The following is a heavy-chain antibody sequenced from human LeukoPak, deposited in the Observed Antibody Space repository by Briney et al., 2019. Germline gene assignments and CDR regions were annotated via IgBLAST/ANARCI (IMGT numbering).Heavy chain of an antibody. D-gene: IGHD2-21*02. CDR2: IYYSGRT. CDR3: AGDFNVVVTAYGMDV. Sequence: PSETLSLTCTVSGGSISSYYWSWIRQPPGKGLEWIGYIYYSGRTKYNPSLKSRVTISVDTSKNQFSLKLSSVTAADTAMYYCAGDFNVVVTAYGMDVWGQGTTVTVSS. J-gene: IGHJ6*02. V-gene: IGHV4-59*08. CDR1: GGSISSYY.